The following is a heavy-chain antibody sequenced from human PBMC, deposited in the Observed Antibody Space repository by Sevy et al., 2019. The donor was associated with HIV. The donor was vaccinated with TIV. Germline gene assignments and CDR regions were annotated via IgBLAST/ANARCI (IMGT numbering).Heavy chain of an antibody. J-gene: IGHJ4*02. Sequence: GGSLRLSCAAFGFTFSTHAMHWVRQAPGKGLEWVAVIWTEGDDESYADSVRGRFTISRENSKNTLYLQMNSLRSKDTAVYYCATEYSNGFDYWGQGTRVTVSS. CDR1: GFTFSTHA. CDR3: ATEYSNGFDY. CDR2: IWTEGDDE. V-gene: IGHV3-33*01. D-gene: IGHD4-4*01.